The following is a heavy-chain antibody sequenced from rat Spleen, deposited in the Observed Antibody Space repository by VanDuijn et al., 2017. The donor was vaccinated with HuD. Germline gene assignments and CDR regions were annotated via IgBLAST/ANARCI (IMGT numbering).Heavy chain of an antibody. V-gene: IGHV5-31*01. CDR2: ITNTGGGT. D-gene: IGHD1-4*01. CDR3: TRPYLDYPGPHCFDY. Sequence: EVQLVESGGGLVHPGRSLKLSCVTSGFTFNYYWMTWIRQAPGKGLEWVASITNTGGGTYYPDSVKGRFTFSRDNAKSTLYLQMSSLRSEDTATYYCTRPYLDYPGPHCFDYWGQGVMVTVSS. J-gene: IGHJ2*01. CDR1: GFTFNYYW.